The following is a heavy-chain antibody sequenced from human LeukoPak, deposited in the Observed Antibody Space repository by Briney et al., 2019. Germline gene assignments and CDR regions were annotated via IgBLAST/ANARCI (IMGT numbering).Heavy chain of an antibody. CDR3: VKIAAD. D-gene: IGHD6-13*01. Sequence: GGSLRLSCSASGFSFSSYDMHWVRQAPGKGLEYVSGISSNGGSTYDAASVKGRFAISRDNSKNTLYLQMSSLRGEDTAVYYCVKIAADWGQGTLVTVSS. CDR1: GFSFSSYD. J-gene: IGHJ4*02. V-gene: IGHV3-64D*06. CDR2: ISSNGGST.